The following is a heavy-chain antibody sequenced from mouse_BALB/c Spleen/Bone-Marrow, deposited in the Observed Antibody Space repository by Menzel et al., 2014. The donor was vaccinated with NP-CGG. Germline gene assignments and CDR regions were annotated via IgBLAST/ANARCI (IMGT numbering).Heavy chain of an antibody. CDR3: ARRDYDVGYYAMDY. J-gene: IGHJ4*01. Sequence: EVQGVESGGGLVKPGGSLKLSCAASGFTFSSYAMSWVHQSPEKRLEWVAEISSGGSYTYYPDTVTGRFTISRDNAKNTLYLEMSSLRSEDTAMYYCARRDYDVGYYAMDYWGQGTSVTVSS. CDR2: ISSGGSYT. D-gene: IGHD2-4*01. V-gene: IGHV5-9-4*01. CDR1: GFTFSSYA.